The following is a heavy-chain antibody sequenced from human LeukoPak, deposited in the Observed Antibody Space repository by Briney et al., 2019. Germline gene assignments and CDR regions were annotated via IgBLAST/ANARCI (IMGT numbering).Heavy chain of an antibody. Sequence: GGSLRLSCAASGFTFSSYSMNWVRQAPGKGLEWVSSISSSSSYRSYADSVKGRFTISRDNAKNSLYLQMNSLRVGDTAVYYCARDWADYSGSTDAFDIWGQGTMVTVSS. V-gene: IGHV3-21*06. CDR1: GFTFSSYS. J-gene: IGHJ3*02. CDR2: ISSSSSYR. D-gene: IGHD6-6*01. CDR3: ARDWADYSGSTDAFDI.